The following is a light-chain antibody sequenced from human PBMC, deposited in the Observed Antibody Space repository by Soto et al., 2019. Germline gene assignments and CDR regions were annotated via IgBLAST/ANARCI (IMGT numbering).Light chain of an antibody. CDR2: GAS. J-gene: IGKJ3*01. Sequence: EIVLTQSPGTLSLSPGERATLSCRASQSVSSSYLAWYQQKPGQAPRLLIYGASSRATGIPDRFSGSGSGTDFTLNISRLETEDLAVYYGQQYGSSLFTFGPGTKVDI. CDR1: QSVSSSY. V-gene: IGKV3-20*01. CDR3: QQYGSSLFT.